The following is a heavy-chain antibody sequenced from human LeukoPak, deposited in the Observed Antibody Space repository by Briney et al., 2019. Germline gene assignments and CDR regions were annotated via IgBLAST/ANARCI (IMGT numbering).Heavy chain of an antibody. CDR2: IKQDGSEK. J-gene: IGHJ4*02. Sequence: GGSLRLSCAASGFTFSSYWMSWVRQAPGKGLEWVANIKQDGSEKYYVDSVKGRFTISRDNAKNSLYLQMNSLKASDTAMYYCARHSLYCSSTSCPIGYFDYWGQGTLVTVSS. CDR3: ARHSLYCSSTSCPIGYFDY. CDR1: GFTFSSYW. V-gene: IGHV3-7*03. D-gene: IGHD2-2*01.